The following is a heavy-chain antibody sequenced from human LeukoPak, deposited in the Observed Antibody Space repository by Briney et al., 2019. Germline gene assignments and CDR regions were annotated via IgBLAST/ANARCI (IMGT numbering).Heavy chain of an antibody. CDR2: IYYSGST. V-gene: IGHV4-31*03. CDR3: ARDVLELRGLHWFAP. CDR1: GGSISSVGYY. D-gene: IGHD1-7*01. J-gene: IGHJ5*02. Sequence: PSQTLSLTCPVSGGSISSVGYYWSRTRQHPGKGLDWIGYIYYSGSTYYNPSLKTRVTMSVHTSKNQFSLKLSSVTAADRAVYYCARDVLELRGLHWFAPRGQGPLVTVSS.